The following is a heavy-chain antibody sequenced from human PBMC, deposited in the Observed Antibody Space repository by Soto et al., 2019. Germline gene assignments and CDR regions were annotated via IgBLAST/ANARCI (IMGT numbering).Heavy chain of an antibody. Sequence: QVQLVESGGGVVQPGRSLRLSCAASGFTFSSYAMHWVRQAPGKGLEWVAVISYDGSNKYYADSVKGRFTISRDNSKNTLYLHMNSLRAEDTAVYYCARRSIAVAGRLGYWGQGTLVTVSS. CDR1: GFTFSSYA. V-gene: IGHV3-30-3*01. D-gene: IGHD6-19*01. CDR3: ARRSIAVAGRLGY. J-gene: IGHJ4*02. CDR2: ISYDGSNK.